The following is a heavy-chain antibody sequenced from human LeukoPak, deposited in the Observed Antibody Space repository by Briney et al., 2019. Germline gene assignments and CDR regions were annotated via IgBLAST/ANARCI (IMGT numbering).Heavy chain of an antibody. Sequence: SETLSLTCTVSGGSISSGDYYWSWIRQPPGKGLEWIGYICYSGSTYYNPSLKSRVTISVDTSKNQFSLKLSSVTAADTAVYYCARVNVDSSGSPAFDIWGQGTMVTVSS. CDR3: ARVNVDSSGSPAFDI. J-gene: IGHJ3*02. D-gene: IGHD3-22*01. CDR1: GGSISSGDYY. CDR2: ICYSGST. V-gene: IGHV4-30-4*01.